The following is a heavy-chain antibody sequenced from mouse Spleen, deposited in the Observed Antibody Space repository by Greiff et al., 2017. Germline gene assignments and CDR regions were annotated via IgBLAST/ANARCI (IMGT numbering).Heavy chain of an antibody. V-gene: IGHV1-22*01. CDR1: GYTFTDYN. Sequence: EVQLQQSGPELVKPGASVKMSCKASGYTFTDYNMHWVKQSHGKSLEWIGYINPNNGGTSYNQKFKGKATLTVNKSSSTAYMELRSLTSEDSAVYYCARGGTNWDVGGFAYWGQGTLVTVSA. CDR3: ARGGTNWDVGGFAY. J-gene: IGHJ3*01. D-gene: IGHD4-1*01. CDR2: INPNNGGT.